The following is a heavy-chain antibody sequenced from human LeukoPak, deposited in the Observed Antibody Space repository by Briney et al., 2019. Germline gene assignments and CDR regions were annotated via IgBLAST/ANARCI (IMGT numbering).Heavy chain of an antibody. CDR2: ISGSGGST. Sequence: GGSLRLSCAASGFTFSSYAMSWVRQAPGKGLEWVSAISGSGGSTYYADSVKGRFTISRDNSKNTLYLQMNSLRAEDTAVYYCAKDAVEYSSSSKAFDIWGQGTMVTVSS. V-gene: IGHV3-23*01. J-gene: IGHJ3*02. D-gene: IGHD6-6*01. CDR3: AKDAVEYSSSSKAFDI. CDR1: GFTFSSYA.